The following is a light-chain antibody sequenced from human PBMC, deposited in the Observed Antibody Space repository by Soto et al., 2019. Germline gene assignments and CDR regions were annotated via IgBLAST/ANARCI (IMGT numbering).Light chain of an antibody. CDR1: QSISGN. J-gene: IGKJ1*01. CDR3: QQFNNWPRT. V-gene: IGKV3-15*01. Sequence: EIVMTQSPATLSVSPGERATLSCRASQSISGNLAWYQQKPGQAPRLLIYDASTRATGIPARFSGSGSGTEFTLTISSLQSEDFAVYSCQQFNNWPRTFGQGTKVEIK. CDR2: DAS.